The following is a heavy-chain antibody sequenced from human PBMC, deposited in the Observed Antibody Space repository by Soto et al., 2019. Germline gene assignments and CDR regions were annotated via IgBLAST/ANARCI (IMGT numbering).Heavy chain of an antibody. Sequence: VKVSYKASGGTFISFGISWVRQAPGQGLEWMGGIIPVFGRPNYAQRFRGRLTITADESTNTSYMELIDLTSEDTAVYYCAREASGYDFWGQGTQVTVSS. CDR3: AREASGYDF. J-gene: IGHJ1*01. D-gene: IGHD5-12*01. V-gene: IGHV1-69*13. CDR2: IIPVFGRP. CDR1: GGTFISFG.